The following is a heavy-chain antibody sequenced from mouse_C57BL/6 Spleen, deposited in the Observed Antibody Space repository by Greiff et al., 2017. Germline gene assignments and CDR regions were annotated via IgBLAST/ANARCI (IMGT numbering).Heavy chain of an antibody. Sequence: QVQLQQPGAELVMPGASVKLSCKASGYTFTSYWMHWVKQRPGQGLEWIGEIDPSDSYTNYNQKFKGKSTLTVDKSSSTAYMQLSSLTSEDSAIXYYATLWLRRRRRGVWDYWGQGTTLTVCS. CDR3: ATLWLRRRRRGVWDY. CDR2: IDPSDSYT. D-gene: IGHD2-2*01. V-gene: IGHV1-69*01. J-gene: IGHJ2*01. CDR1: GYTFTSYW.